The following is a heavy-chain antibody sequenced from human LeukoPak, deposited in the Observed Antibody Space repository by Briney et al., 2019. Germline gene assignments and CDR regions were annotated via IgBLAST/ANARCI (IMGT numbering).Heavy chain of an antibody. CDR3: ARMGFSSSGLIAYYYYMDV. CDR1: VGPISTNY. CDR2: LYYSGSTT. V-gene: IGHV4-59*01. J-gene: IGHJ6*03. Sequence: SETLSLTCTVSVGPISTNYWSWIRQPPGKGLGWMAYLYYSGSTTKYNPSLKSRATISLDTSKNQLFLNLNSVTAADTAAYYCARMGFSSSGLIAYYYYMDVWGRGTTVTVSS. D-gene: IGHD6-6*01.